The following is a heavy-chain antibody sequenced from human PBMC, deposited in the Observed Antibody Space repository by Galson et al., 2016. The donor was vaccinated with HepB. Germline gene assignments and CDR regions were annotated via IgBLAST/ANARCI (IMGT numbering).Heavy chain of an antibody. J-gene: IGHJ5*01. CDR3: ARHGYGYTYGNNWFES. Sequence: SVKVSCKASGGTFTTYPITWVRQAPGQGPECLGRIIPLLGIPKYAQKFQGRLTITADKSTSTTYMELTSLRSEDTAIYYCARHGYGYTYGNNWFESWGQGTLVTVSS. CDR2: IIPLLGIP. D-gene: IGHD5-18*01. CDR1: GGTFTTYP. V-gene: IGHV1-69*02.